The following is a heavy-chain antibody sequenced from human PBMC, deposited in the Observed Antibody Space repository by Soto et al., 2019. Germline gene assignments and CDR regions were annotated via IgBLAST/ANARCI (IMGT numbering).Heavy chain of an antibody. CDR2: VYHSGRT. D-gene: IGHD3-22*01. J-gene: IGHJ4*02. CDR3: ARGVNYYDSSGFYPRDY. CDR1: GYSITTGYY. Sequence: NPSETLSLTCAVSGYSITTGYYWGWVRRPPGKGLEWIGSVYHSGRTSYNPSLESRVTISVDTSKNQFSLRLSSVTAADTAGYYCARGVNYYDSSGFYPRDYWGQGILVTVSS. V-gene: IGHV4-38-2*01.